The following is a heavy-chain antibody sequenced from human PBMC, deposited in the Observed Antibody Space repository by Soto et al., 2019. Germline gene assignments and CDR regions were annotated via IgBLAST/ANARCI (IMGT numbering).Heavy chain of an antibody. D-gene: IGHD4-17*01. CDR1: GFTFSDYY. CDR2: ISSSISYT. CDR3: ARRGYDYGGICYVFDI. J-gene: IGHJ3*02. V-gene: IGHV3-11*06. Sequence: PGGSLRLSGAASGFTFSDYYMSWIRQAPGKGLEWVSYISSSISYTNYADSVKGRFTISRDNAKNSLYLQMNSLRAEDTAVYYCARRGYDYGGICYVFDIWGPGTMATVSS.